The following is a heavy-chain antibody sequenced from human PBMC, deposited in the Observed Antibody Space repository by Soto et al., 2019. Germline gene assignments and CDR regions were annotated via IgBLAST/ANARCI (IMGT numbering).Heavy chain of an antibody. Sequence: PSETLSLTCTVSGGPITDNYWNWIRQPPGKGLEWIGYIFYSGPTTYNPSLKGRITISIDASKNQFSLNLRSVTAADTATYYCASSTASADLDYWGQGTLVTVSS. V-gene: IGHV4-59*08. CDR2: IFYSGPT. CDR1: GGPITDNY. D-gene: IGHD2-8*02. J-gene: IGHJ4*02. CDR3: ASSTASADLDY.